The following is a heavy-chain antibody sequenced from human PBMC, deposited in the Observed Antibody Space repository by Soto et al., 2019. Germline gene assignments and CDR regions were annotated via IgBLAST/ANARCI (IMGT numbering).Heavy chain of an antibody. V-gene: IGHV3-30-3*01. CDR1: GFTFSSYA. Sequence: QVQLVESGGGVVQTGRSLRLSCAASGFTFSSYAMHWVRQAPGKGLEWVAVISYDGSNKYYADSVKGRFTISRDNSKNTLYLQMNSLRAEDTAVYYCARAFDFWSGYYPDWGQGTLVTVSS. J-gene: IGHJ4*02. CDR2: ISYDGSNK. D-gene: IGHD3-3*01. CDR3: ARAFDFWSGYYPD.